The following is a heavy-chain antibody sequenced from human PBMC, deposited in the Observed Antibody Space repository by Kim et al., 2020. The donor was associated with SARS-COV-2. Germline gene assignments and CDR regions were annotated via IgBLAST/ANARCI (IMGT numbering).Heavy chain of an antibody. V-gene: IGHV4-34*01. Sequence: SETLSLTCAVYGGSFSGYYWSWIRQPPGKGLEWIGEINHSGSTNYNPSLKSRVTISVDTSKNQFSLKLSSVTAADTAVYYCARVSKRWLQFFALGVYYFDYWGQGTLVTVSS. J-gene: IGHJ4*02. CDR1: GGSFSGYY. CDR2: INHSGST. CDR3: ARVSKRWLQFFALGVYYFDY. D-gene: IGHD5-12*01.